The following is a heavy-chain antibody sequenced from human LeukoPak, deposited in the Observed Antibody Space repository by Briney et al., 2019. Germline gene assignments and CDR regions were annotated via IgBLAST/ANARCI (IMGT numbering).Heavy chain of an antibody. CDR1: GYTFTSYY. V-gene: IGHV1-46*01. CDR2: INPDGGGT. CDR3: ARETVVVVDANYFDY. D-gene: IGHD2-21*01. J-gene: IGHJ4*01. Sequence: ASVKVSCKASGYTFTSYYMHWVRQAPGQGLEWMGIINPDGGGTTFAQKFQGRVAMTRDTSTSTFYMELSSLRSEDTAVYYCARETVVVVDANYFDYWGHGTLVTVSS.